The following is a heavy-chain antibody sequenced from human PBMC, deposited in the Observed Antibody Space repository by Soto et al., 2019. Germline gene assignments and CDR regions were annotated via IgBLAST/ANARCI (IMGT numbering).Heavy chain of an antibody. CDR3: ARVNRGAFDH. V-gene: IGHV4-59*01. CDR2: IFYTGST. Sequence: QVHLQESGPGLVKPSQTLSLTCTVSGGSIHDYYWVWIRQPPGKGLEWIGSIFYTGSTDYNPSLKSRVTLSLATSKNQFSLNLSSVTAADTAVYYCARVNRGAFDHWGQGALVTVSS. J-gene: IGHJ4*02. CDR1: GGSIHDYY.